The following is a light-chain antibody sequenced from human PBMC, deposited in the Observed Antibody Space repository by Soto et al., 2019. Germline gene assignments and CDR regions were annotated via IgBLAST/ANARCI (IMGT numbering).Light chain of an antibody. J-gene: IGKJ1*01. V-gene: IGKV1-9*01. Sequence: IQLTPSPSSLSASVVDRVTITCRASQGIGSYLAWYQQKPGEAPKLLIFAASTLQSGVPSRFSGSGSGTDFTLTISSLESEDFAVYFCRQYGDRPRTFGQGTKVDI. CDR3: RQYGDRPRT. CDR2: AAS. CDR1: QGIGSY.